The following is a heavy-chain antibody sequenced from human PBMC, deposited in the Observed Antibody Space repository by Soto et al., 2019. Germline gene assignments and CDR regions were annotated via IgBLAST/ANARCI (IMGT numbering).Heavy chain of an antibody. V-gene: IGHV3-23*01. D-gene: IGHD3-9*01. J-gene: IGHJ4*02. CDR1: GFTFSSYA. Sequence: HPGGSLRLSCAASGFTFSSYAMSWVRQAPGKGLEWVSAISGSGGSTYYADSVKGRFTISRDNSKNTLYLQMNSLRAEDTAVYYCAKAATDDYYDILTGYYGQYYFDYWGQGTLVTVSS. CDR3: AKAATDDYYDILTGYYGQYYFDY. CDR2: ISGSGGST.